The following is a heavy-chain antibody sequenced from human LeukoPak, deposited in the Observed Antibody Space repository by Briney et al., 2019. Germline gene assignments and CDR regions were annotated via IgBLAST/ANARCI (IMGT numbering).Heavy chain of an antibody. V-gene: IGHV3-66*01. J-gene: IGHJ5*02. CDR1: GITISSNH. D-gene: IGHD4-17*01. Sequence: GGSLRLSCAASGITISSNHMSWVRQAPGKGLEWVSVIYDGGSTYYADSVKGRVTISRDNSKNTLYLQMNSLRAEDTAVYYCARFYGVPGGWFDPWGQGTLVTVSS. CDR2: IYDGGST. CDR3: ARFYGVPGGWFDP.